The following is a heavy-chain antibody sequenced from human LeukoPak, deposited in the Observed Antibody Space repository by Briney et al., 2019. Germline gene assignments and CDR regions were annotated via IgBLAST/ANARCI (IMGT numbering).Heavy chain of an antibody. V-gene: IGHV3-23*01. CDR1: GFTFSSYA. CDR3: AKVSSPNTYYYDSSGYLDY. J-gene: IGHJ4*02. D-gene: IGHD3-22*01. Sequence: PGGSLRLSCAASGFTFSSYAMSWVRQAPGKGLEWVSAISHSGGSTYYADSVKGRFTISRDNSKNTLYLQMNSLRAEDTAVYYCAKVSSPNTYYYDSSGYLDYWGQGTLVTVSS. CDR2: ISHSGGST.